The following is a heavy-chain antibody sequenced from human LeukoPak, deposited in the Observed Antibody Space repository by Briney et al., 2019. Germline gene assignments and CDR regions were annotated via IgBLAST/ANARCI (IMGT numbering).Heavy chain of an antibody. CDR3: ARVALFGELGD. D-gene: IGHD3-10*02. V-gene: IGHV4-61*02. J-gene: IGHJ4*02. CDR2: IYTSGST. CDR1: GGSISSGSYY. Sequence: SQTLSLTCTVSGGSISSGSYYWSWIRQPAGKGLEWIGRIYTSGSTNYNPSLKSRVTISVDTSKNQFSLKLSSVTAADTAVYHCARVALFGELGDWGQGTLVTVSS.